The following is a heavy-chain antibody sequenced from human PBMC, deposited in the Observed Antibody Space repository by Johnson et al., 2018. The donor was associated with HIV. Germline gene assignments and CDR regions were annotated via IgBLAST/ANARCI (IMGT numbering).Heavy chain of an antibody. Sequence: EVQLVESGGGLVQPGGSLRLSCAASGFTVSSNYMSWVRQAPGKGLEWVSVIYSGGSTYYADSVKGRFTISRDNSKNTLYLQMKSLRAEDTAVYYCARGGSSSWYGSKYYAFDIWGQGTMVTVSS. D-gene: IGHD6-13*01. CDR1: GFTVSSNY. CDR3: ARGGSSSWYGSKYYAFDI. J-gene: IGHJ3*02. V-gene: IGHV3-66*01. CDR2: IYSGGST.